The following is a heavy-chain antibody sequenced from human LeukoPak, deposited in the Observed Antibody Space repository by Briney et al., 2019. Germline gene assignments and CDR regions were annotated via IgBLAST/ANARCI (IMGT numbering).Heavy chain of an antibody. V-gene: IGHV1-69*06. Sequence: SVKVSCKASGGTFSSYAISWVRQAPGQGLEWMGGIIPIFGTTNYAQKFQGRVTIIADKSTSTAYMELSSLRSEDTAVYYCARDRSGGSLTTLYDYWGQGTLVTVSP. CDR1: GGTFSSYA. D-gene: IGHD2-15*01. CDR3: ARDRSGGSLTTLYDY. CDR2: IIPIFGTT. J-gene: IGHJ4*02.